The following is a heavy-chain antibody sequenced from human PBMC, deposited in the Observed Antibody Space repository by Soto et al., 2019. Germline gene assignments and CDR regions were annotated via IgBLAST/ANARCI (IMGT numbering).Heavy chain of an antibody. CDR2: IEHSGGT. CDR3: ARGHGGISAFGATGHFDS. CDR1: GGSISNSRFY. V-gene: IGHV4-39*01. Sequence: SETLSLTCTVSGGSISNSRFYWGWIRQPPGQGLEWVGSIEHSGGTYLSPSLQSRVTISVDTSKNEFSLKLNSVNAADTAVYYCARGHGGISAFGATGHFDSWGQGTLVTVSS. J-gene: IGHJ4*02. D-gene: IGHD3-3*01.